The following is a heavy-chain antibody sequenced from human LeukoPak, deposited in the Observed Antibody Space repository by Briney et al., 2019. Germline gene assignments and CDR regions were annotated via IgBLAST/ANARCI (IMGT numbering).Heavy chain of an antibody. CDR3: ARLDYYDSSGTFDY. CDR2: IYYSGST. CDR1: GGSFSGYY. J-gene: IGHJ4*02. V-gene: IGHV4-34*01. Sequence: KPSETLSLTCAVYGGSFSGYYWSWIRQPPGKGLEWLGSIYYSGSTYYNPSLKSRVTISVDTSKNQFSLKLSSVTAADTAVYYCARLDYYDSSGTFDYWGQGTLVTVSS. D-gene: IGHD3-22*01.